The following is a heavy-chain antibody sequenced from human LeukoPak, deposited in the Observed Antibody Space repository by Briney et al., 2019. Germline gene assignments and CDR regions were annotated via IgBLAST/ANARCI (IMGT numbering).Heavy chain of an antibody. CDR3: ARDESGESELDY. CDR2: IQHDGSNK. CDR1: GFTFSDYN. V-gene: IGHV3-30*02. J-gene: IGHJ4*02. Sequence: SGGSLRLSCAASGFTFSDYNMHWVRQAPGKGLEWVAFIQHDGSNKYYVDSVKGRFTISRDNAKNSLYLQMNSLRAEDTAVYYCARDESGESELDYWGQGTLVTVSS. D-gene: IGHD1-26*01.